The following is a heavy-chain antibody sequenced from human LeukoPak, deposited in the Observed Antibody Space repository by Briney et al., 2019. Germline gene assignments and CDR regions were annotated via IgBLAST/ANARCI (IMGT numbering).Heavy chain of an antibody. D-gene: IGHD3-10*01. J-gene: IGHJ4*02. V-gene: IGHV4-4*07. CDR2: IYTSGST. CDR1: GGSISSHY. CDR3: ARGRLLWFGEYNYFDY. Sequence: SETLSLTCTVSGGSISSHYWSWIRQPAGKGLEWIGRIYTSGSTNYNPSLKSRVTMSVDTSKNQFSLKLSSVTAADTAVYYCARGRLLWFGEYNYFDYWGQGTLVTVSS.